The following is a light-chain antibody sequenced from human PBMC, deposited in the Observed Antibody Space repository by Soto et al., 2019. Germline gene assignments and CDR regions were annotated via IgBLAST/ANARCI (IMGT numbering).Light chain of an antibody. Sequence: EIVMTQSPATLSVSPGERATLSCRASQSVRGNLAWYQQKPGQSPQLLIYLGSNRASGVPDRFSGSGSGTDFTLKISRVEAEDVGVYYCMQALQTPITFGQGTRLEIK. CDR1: QSVRGN. J-gene: IGKJ5*01. CDR2: LGS. CDR3: MQALQTPIT. V-gene: IGKV2-28*01.